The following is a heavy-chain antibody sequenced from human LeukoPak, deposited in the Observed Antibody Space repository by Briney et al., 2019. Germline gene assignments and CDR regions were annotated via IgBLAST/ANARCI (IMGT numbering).Heavy chain of an antibody. CDR1: GFTFSSYA. Sequence: GGSLRLSCAASGFTFSSYAMTWVRQAPGKGLEWVSSISGGGINTYYADSVKGRSNIFRDNSKNTLYLQMNSLRAEDTAVLYCAKSGKTTAVAGFDSWGQGTLVTVSS. V-gene: IGHV3-23*01. CDR2: ISGGGINT. D-gene: IGHD6-19*01. CDR3: AKSGKTTAVAGFDS. J-gene: IGHJ4*02.